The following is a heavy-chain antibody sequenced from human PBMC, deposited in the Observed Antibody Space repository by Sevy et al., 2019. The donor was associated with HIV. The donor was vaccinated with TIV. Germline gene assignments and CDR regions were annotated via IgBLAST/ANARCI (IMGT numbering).Heavy chain of an antibody. V-gene: IGHV3-30-3*01. J-gene: IGHJ4*02. CDR2: ISYDGSNK. Sequence: GGSLRLSCAASGFTFSSYAMHWVRQAPGKGLEWVAVISYDGSNKYYANSVKGRFTISRDNSKNTLYLQMNSLRAEDTAVYYCARGPDYYGSGSHYQEGLGGFDYWGQGTLVTVSS. CDR1: GFTFSSYA. CDR3: ARGPDYYGSGSHYQEGLGGFDY. D-gene: IGHD3-10*01.